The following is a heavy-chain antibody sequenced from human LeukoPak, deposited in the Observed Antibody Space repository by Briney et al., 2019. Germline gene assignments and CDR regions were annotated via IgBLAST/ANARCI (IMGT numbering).Heavy chain of an antibody. D-gene: IGHD1-14*01. CDR1: GDTFTGYY. CDR3: ASGPFLTFDHTPEGYYHYFMDG. Sequence: ASVKVSCKASGDTFTGYYMPWVRQAPGQGLEWMGWINPNSGTTNYAQKFQGRVTITRDASTSTAYMELSSLRSEDTAVYYCASGPFLTFDHTPEGYYHYFMDGWGTGTTV. CDR2: INPNSGTT. V-gene: IGHV1-2*02. J-gene: IGHJ6*03.